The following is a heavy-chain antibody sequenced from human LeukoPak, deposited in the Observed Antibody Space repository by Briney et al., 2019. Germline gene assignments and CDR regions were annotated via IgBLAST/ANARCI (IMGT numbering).Heavy chain of an antibody. CDR3: ARGAAVAGTGWFDP. CDR1: GFTFSSYE. J-gene: IGHJ5*02. V-gene: IGHV3-48*03. D-gene: IGHD6-19*01. Sequence: GGSLRLSCAASGFTFSSYEMNWVRQAPGKGLEWVSYISSSGSTIYYADSVKGRFTISRDNAKNSLYLQMNSLRAEDTAVYYCARGAAVAGTGWFDPWGQGTLVTVSS. CDR2: ISSSGSTI.